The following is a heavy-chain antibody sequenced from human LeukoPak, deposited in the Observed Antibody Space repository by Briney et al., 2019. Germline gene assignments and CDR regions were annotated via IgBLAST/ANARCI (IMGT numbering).Heavy chain of an antibody. D-gene: IGHD5-24*01. CDR3: ARGGYNFADPQYYFDY. CDR2: IIPILGIA. J-gene: IGHJ4*02. V-gene: IGHV1-69*04. Sequence: ASVXXSCKXSXGTXSSYAISWVRQAPGQGLEWMGRIIPILGIANYAQKFQGRVTITADKSTSTAYMGLSSLRSEDTAVYYCARGGYNFADPQYYFDYWGQGTLVTVSS. CDR1: XGTXSSYA.